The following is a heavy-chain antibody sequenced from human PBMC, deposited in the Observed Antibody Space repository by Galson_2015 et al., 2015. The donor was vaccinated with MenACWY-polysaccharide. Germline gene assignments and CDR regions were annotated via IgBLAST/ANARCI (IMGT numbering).Heavy chain of an antibody. J-gene: IGHJ4*02. CDR2: LSSSGGTT. D-gene: IGHD7-27*01. V-gene: IGHV3-23*01. CDR3: AKRGKQLGTPLYYFDY. Sequence: SLRLSCAASGFTFSSSPMSWVRQAPGKGLEWVSTLSSSGGTTYYADSVKGRFTISRDTSKNTLYLQMNSLRGEDTAVYYCAKRGKQLGTPLYYFDYWGQGTLVTVSS. CDR1: GFTFSSSP.